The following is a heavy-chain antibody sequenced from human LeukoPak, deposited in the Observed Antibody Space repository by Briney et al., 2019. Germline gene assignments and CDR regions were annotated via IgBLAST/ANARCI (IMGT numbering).Heavy chain of an antibody. CDR3: ARVKNRIAAAGTGWFDP. D-gene: IGHD6-13*01. CDR1: GGSFSGYY. CDR2: INHSGST. Sequence: PSETLSLTCAVYGGSFSGYYWSWIRHPPGKGLEWIGEINHSGSTNYNPSLKSRVTISVDTSKNQFSLKLSSVTAADTAVYYCARVKNRIAAAGTGWFDPWGQGTLVTVSS. J-gene: IGHJ5*02. V-gene: IGHV4-34*01.